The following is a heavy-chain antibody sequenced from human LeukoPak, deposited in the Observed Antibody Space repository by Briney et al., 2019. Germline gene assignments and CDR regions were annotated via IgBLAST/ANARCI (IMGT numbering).Heavy chain of an antibody. Sequence: SETLSLTCTVSGGSVSSGSYYWSWIRQPPGQGLEWIGYIYYSGSTNYNPSLKSRVTISVDTSKNQFSLKLSSVTAADTAVYYCATDSSGSTPFFDYWGQGTLVTVSS. CDR1: GGSVSSGSYY. V-gene: IGHV4-61*01. CDR3: ATDSSGSTPFFDY. D-gene: IGHD6-19*01. J-gene: IGHJ4*02. CDR2: IYYSGST.